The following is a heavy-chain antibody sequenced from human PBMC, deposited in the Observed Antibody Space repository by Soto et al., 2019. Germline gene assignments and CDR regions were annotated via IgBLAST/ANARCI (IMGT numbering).Heavy chain of an antibody. CDR3: AIHEGYCSSTSCRNWFDP. V-gene: IGHV4-39*01. D-gene: IGHD2-2*01. CDR1: GGSISSSSYY. CDR2: IYYSGST. Sequence: SETLSLTCTVSGGSISSSSYYWGWIRQPPGKGLEWIGSIYYSGSTYYNPSLKSRVTISVDTSKNQFSLKLSSVTAADTAVYYCAIHEGYCSSTSCRNWFDPWGQGTLVTVSS. J-gene: IGHJ5*02.